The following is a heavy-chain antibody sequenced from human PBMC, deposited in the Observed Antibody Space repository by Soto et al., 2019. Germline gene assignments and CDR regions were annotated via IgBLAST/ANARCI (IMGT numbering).Heavy chain of an antibody. Sequence: SETLSLTCTVSGGSISSYYWSWIRQPPGKGLEWIGYIYYSGSTNYNPSPKSRVTISVDTSKNQFSLKLSSVTAADTAVYYCARGGAAAGTHPSDYWGQGTLVTVSS. J-gene: IGHJ4*02. CDR2: IYYSGST. CDR3: ARGGAAAGTHPSDY. D-gene: IGHD6-13*01. CDR1: GGSISSYY. V-gene: IGHV4-59*01.